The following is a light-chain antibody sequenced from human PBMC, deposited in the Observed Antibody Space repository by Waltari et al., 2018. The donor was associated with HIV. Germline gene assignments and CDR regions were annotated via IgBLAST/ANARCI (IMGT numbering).Light chain of an antibody. J-gene: IGKJ4*01. CDR2: LGS. CDR3: MQALESPLT. CDR1: QSLLKSNGYIY. V-gene: IGKV2-28*01. Sequence: DIVMTQSPLSLSVTPGAPASISCRSSQSLLKSNGYIYLEWYLQKPGQSPQLLIYLGSNRAAGVPERFSGSGSATDFTLKISRVEAEDVGTYYCMQALESPLTFGGGTRVEIK.